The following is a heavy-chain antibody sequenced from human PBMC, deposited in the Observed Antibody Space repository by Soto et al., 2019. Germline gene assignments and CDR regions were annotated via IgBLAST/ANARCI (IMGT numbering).Heavy chain of an antibody. CDR3: ARDTEVVAAPGGYYYYMDV. CDR1: GFTFSSYS. V-gene: IGHV3-21*01. CDR2: ISSSSSYI. J-gene: IGHJ6*03. Sequence: GGSLRLSCAASGFTFSSYSMNWVRQAPGKGLEWVSSISSSSSYIYYADSVKGRFTISRDNAKNSLYLQMNSLRAEDTAVYYCARDTEVVAAPGGYYYYMDVWGKGTTVTVSS. D-gene: IGHD2-15*01.